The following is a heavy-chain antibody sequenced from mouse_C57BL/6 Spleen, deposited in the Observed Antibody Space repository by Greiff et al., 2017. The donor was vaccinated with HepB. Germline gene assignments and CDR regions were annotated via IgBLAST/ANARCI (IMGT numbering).Heavy chain of an antibody. Sequence: VQLQQSGAELAKPGASVKLSCKASGYTFTSYWMHWVKQRPGQGLEWIGYINPSSGYTKYNQKFKDKATVTADKSSSTAYMQLSSLTYEDSAVYYCARTSGSYYYAMDYWGQGTSVTVSS. V-gene: IGHV1-7*01. D-gene: IGHD1-3*01. CDR1: GYTFTSYW. CDR3: ARTSGSYYYAMDY. CDR2: INPSSGYT. J-gene: IGHJ4*01.